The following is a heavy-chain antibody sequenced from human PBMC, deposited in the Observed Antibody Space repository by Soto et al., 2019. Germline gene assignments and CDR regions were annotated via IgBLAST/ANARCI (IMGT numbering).Heavy chain of an antibody. CDR3: ARRWDSGDYTGTMDV. Sequence: QVHLVQSGGELKKPGASVKVSCRASGNSFSSYVISWVRQAPGQGLEWMGWISASNGDTNYAQKFQGRVIITTDTSTNTAYMEVRSLTSDDTAVYYFARRWDSGDYTGTMDVWCKGTTVTVSS. CDR2: ISASNGDT. V-gene: IGHV1-18*01. J-gene: IGHJ6*04. CDR1: GNSFSSYV. D-gene: IGHD4-17*01.